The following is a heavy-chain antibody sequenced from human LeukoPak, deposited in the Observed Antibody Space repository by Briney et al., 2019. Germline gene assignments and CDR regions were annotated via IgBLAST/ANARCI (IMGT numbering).Heavy chain of an antibody. Sequence: SETLSLTCDVSGYDINSRDYWGWFRQPPGKGLEWMGIIHSGGTSFYNPSLKRRVTIFIDKSKNQFFLRLTSVTAADTAMYFCARGGSNTFYLFDTWGQGTLVTVSS. V-gene: IGHV4-38-2*01. D-gene: IGHD2/OR15-2a*01. CDR3: ARGGSNTFYLFDT. J-gene: IGHJ5*02. CDR2: IHSGGTS. CDR1: GYDINSRDY.